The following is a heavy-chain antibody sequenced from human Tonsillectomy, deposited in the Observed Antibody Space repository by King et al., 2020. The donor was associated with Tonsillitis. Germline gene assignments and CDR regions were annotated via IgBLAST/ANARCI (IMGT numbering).Heavy chain of an antibody. CDR3: ARDPPFDGGSEFDY. J-gene: IGHJ4*02. V-gene: IGHV3-30*04. CDR2: ISFDESNK. D-gene: IGHD2/OR15-2a*01. CDR1: GFTFSTYV. Sequence: HVQLVESGGGVVQPGRSLRLSCAASGFTFSTYVMHWVRQAPGKGLEWVAVISFDESNKFYADSVKGRFTISRDNSNNTLYLQMNSLTTEDTSVYFCARDPPFDGGSEFDYWGQGTLVTVSS.